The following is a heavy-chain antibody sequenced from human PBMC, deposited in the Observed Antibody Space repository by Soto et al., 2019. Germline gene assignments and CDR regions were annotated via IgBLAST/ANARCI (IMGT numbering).Heavy chain of an antibody. D-gene: IGHD2-2*02. V-gene: IGHV3-30-3*01. CDR2: ISYDGSNK. CDR1: GFTFSSYA. Sequence: SLRLSCAASGFTFSSYAMHWVRQAPGKGLEWVAVISYDGSNKYYADSVKGRFTISRDNSKNTLYLQMNSLRAEDTAVYYCARGGGYCSSTSCYTPPYYYYGMDVWGQGTTVTVSS. CDR3: ARGGGYCSSTSCYTPPYYYYGMDV. J-gene: IGHJ6*02.